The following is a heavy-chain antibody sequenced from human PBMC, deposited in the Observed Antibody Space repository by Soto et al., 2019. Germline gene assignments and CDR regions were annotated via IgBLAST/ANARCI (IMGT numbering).Heavy chain of an antibody. J-gene: IGHJ4*02. D-gene: IGHD3-10*01. Sequence: LRLSCAASGFTVSSNYMSWVRQAPGKGLEWVSVIYSGGSTYYADSVKGRFTISRDNSKNTLYLQMNSLRAEDTAVYYCARSGGFQEYYFDYWGQGTLVTVSS. CDR2: IYSGGST. V-gene: IGHV3-53*01. CDR1: GFTVSSNY. CDR3: ARSGGFQEYYFDY.